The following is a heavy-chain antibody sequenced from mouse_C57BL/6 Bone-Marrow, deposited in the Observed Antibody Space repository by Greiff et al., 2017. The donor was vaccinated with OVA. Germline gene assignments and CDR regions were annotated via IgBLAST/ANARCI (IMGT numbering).Heavy chain of an antibody. Sequence: QVQLQQSGAELAKPGASVKLSCKASGYTFTSYWMHWVKQRPGQGLEWIGYINPSSGYTKYNQKFKDKATLTAEKSYRTAYMQLSRLKYEESADYYVERLDCSGSSPHIDYWGQGTTLTVAS. J-gene: IGHJ2*01. V-gene: IGHV1-7*01. CDR2: INPSSGYT. D-gene: IGHD1-1*01. CDR1: GYTFTSYW. CDR3: ERLDCSGSSPHIDY.